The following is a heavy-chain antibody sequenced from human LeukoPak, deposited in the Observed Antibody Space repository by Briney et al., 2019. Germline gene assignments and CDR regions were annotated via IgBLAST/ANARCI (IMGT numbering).Heavy chain of an antibody. V-gene: IGHV3-7*05. CDR1: GFTFSSYW. Sequence: PGGSLRLSCAASGFTFSSYWMSWVRQPPGKGLEWVANMKEDGSEKYYVDSVKGRFTISRDNARNSLHLEMSSLRPEDTAVYYCARVLLRSRLGNWFDPWGQGTLVTVSS. J-gene: IGHJ5*02. D-gene: IGHD2-21*01. CDR2: MKEDGSEK. CDR3: ARVLLRSRLGNWFDP.